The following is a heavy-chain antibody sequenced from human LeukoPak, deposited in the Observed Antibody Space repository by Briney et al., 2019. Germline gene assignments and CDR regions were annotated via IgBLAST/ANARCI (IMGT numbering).Heavy chain of an antibody. Sequence: GGSLRLSCAASEFSVGSNYMTWVRQLPGKGPEWVANIRQDESERYFADSVKGRFTISRDNAKKSVYLHMSSLRAEDTALYYCARLSAYYYGSYFYYYMDVWGKGTTVTVSS. J-gene: IGHJ6*03. D-gene: IGHD3-10*01. CDR2: IRQDESER. V-gene: IGHV3-7*01. CDR3: ARLSAYYYGSYFYYYMDV. CDR1: EFSVGSNY.